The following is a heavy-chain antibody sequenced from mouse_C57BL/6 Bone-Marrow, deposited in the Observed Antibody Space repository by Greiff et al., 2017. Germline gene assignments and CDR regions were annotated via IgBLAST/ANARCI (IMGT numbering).Heavy chain of an antibody. Sequence: VQLQQSGAELVKPGASVKLSCKASGYTFTSYWMHWVKQRPGRGLEWIGRIDPRSGNTYYNEKFKGKATLTADKSSSTAYRELRSLTSEDSAVYVCAREERTVVDVYWYFDVWGTGTTVTVSS. V-gene: IGHV1-62-3*01. J-gene: IGHJ1*03. CDR2: IDPRSGNT. CDR3: AREERTVVDVYWYFDV. CDR1: GYTFTSYW. D-gene: IGHD1-1*01.